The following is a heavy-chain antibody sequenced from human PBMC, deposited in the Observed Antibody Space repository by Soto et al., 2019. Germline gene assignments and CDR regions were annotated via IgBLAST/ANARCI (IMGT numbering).Heavy chain of an antibody. CDR2: MNPNSGNT. V-gene: IGHV1-8*01. Sequence: ASVKVSCKASGYTFTSYDINWVRQATGQGLEWMGWMNPNSGNTGYAQKFQGRVTMTRNTSISTAYMELSSLRSEDTAVYYCAGPDGYNYAIDYWGQGTLVTVSS. D-gene: IGHD1-1*01. J-gene: IGHJ4*02. CDR3: AGPDGYNYAIDY. CDR1: GYTFTSYD.